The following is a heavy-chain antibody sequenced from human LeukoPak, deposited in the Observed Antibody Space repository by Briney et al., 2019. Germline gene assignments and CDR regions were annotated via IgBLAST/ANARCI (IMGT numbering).Heavy chain of an antibody. J-gene: IGHJ4*02. V-gene: IGHV4-34*01. Sequence: SETLSLTCAVYGGSFSGYYWSWIRQPPGKGLEWIGYIYHSGSTYYNPSLKSRVTISVDRSKNQFSLKLSSVTAADTAVYYCARDNCSGGSCYSDYWGQGTLVTVSS. CDR3: ARDNCSGGSCYSDY. D-gene: IGHD2-15*01. CDR1: GGSFSGYY. CDR2: IYHSGST.